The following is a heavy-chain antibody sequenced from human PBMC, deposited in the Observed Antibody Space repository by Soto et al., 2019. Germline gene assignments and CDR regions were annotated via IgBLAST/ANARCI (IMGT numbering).Heavy chain of an antibody. CDR3: ASAGVVIMIGSGYGMDV. Sequence: PGESLKISCAASGFTFSSYSMNWVRQAPGKGLEWVSSISSSSYIYYADSVKGRFTISRDNAKNSLYLQMNSLRAEDTAVYYCASAGVVIMIGSGYGMDVWGQGTTVTVSS. D-gene: IGHD3-3*01. CDR1: GFTFSSYS. J-gene: IGHJ6*02. CDR2: ISSSSYI. V-gene: IGHV3-21*01.